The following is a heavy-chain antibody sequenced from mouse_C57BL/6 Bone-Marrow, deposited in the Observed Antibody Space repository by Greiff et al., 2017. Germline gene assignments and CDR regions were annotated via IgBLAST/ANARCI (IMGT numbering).Heavy chain of an antibody. CDR3: ALGNYVGRYAMDY. CDR2: IYPRDGST. V-gene: IGHV1-78*01. Sequence: QVQLQQSDAELVKPGASVKISCKVSGYTFTDHTIHWMKQRPEQGLEWIGYIYPRDGSTKYNEKFKGKATLTADKSSSTAYMQLNSLTSEDSAVDFCALGNYVGRYAMDYWGQGTSVTVSS. J-gene: IGHJ4*01. CDR1: GYTFTDHT. D-gene: IGHD2-1*01.